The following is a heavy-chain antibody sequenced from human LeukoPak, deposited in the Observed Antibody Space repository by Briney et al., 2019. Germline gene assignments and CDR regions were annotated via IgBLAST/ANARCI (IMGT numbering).Heavy chain of an antibody. V-gene: IGHV3-66*02. CDR1: RFTFSSYW. Sequence: PGESLRLSCAASRFTFSSYWMSWVRQAPGKGLEWVSVIYSGGSTYYADSVKGRFTISRDNSKNTLYLQINSLRTEDTAVYYCARALSSGYRFDYWGQGTLVTVSS. CDR3: ARALSSGYRFDY. CDR2: IYSGGST. J-gene: IGHJ4*02. D-gene: IGHD3-22*01.